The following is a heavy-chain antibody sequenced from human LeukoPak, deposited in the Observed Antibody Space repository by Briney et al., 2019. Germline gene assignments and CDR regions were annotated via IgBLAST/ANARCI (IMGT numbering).Heavy chain of an antibody. J-gene: IGHJ5*02. CDR1: GFTFSDYY. CDR3: ARGRSYSSGWYGWFDP. V-gene: IGHV3-11*01. CDR2: ISSSGSTI. D-gene: IGHD6-19*01. Sequence: GGSLRLSCAASGFTFSDYYMSWIRQAPGKGLEWVSYISSSGSTIYHADSVKGRFTISRDNAKNSLYLQMNSLRAEDTAVYYCARGRSYSSGWYGWFDPWGQGTLVTVSS.